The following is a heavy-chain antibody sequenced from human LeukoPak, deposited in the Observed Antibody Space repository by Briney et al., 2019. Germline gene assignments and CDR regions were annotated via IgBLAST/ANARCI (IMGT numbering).Heavy chain of an antibody. V-gene: IGHV4-34*01. D-gene: IGHD6-19*01. Sequence: PSETLSLTCAVYGGSFSGYYWSWIRQPPGKGLEWIGEINHSGSTNYNPSLKSRVTISVDTSKNQFSLKLSSVTAADTAVYYCARGKQWLAKYYFDYWGQGTLVTVSS. CDR1: GGSFSGYY. CDR2: INHSGST. J-gene: IGHJ4*02. CDR3: ARGKQWLAKYYFDY.